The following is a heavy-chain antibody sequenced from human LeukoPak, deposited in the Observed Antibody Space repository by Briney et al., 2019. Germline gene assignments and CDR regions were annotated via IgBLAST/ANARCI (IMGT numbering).Heavy chain of an antibody. CDR1: GGSFSGYY. V-gene: IGHV4-34*01. J-gene: IGHJ5*02. CDR3: ARVARWYWFDP. CDR2: INHSGST. D-gene: IGHD6-13*01. Sequence: SETLSLTCAVYGGSFSGYYWSWIRQPPGKGLEWIGAINHSGSTNYNPSLKSRVPISVDTSKNQFSLKLSSVTAADTAVYYCARVARWYWFDPWGQGTLVTVSS.